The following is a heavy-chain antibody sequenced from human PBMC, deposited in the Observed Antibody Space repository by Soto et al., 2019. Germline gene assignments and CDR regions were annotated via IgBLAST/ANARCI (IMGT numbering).Heavy chain of an antibody. J-gene: IGHJ4*02. V-gene: IGHV3-23*01. CDR1: GFTFSSYA. CDR3: ARDPSYGDLPIDY. CDR2: ISGSGGST. Sequence: GGSLRLSCAASGFTFSSYAMSWVRQAPGKGLEWVSAISGSGGSTYYADSVKGRFTISRDNSKNTLYLQMNSLRAEDTAVYYCARDPSYGDLPIDYWGQGTLVTVSS. D-gene: IGHD4-17*01.